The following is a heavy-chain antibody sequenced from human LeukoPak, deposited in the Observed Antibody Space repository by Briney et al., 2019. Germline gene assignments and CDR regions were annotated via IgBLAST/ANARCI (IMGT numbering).Heavy chain of an antibody. D-gene: IGHD4-23*01. CDR3: ARGPLPDYGGNSALPNFDY. Sequence: PGGSLRLSCAASGFTFSSYAMHWVRQAPGKGLEYVSAISSNGGSAYYADSVKGRFTISRDNSKNTLYLQMGSLRAEDMAVYYCARGPLPDYGGNSALPNFDYWGQGTLVTVSS. J-gene: IGHJ4*02. V-gene: IGHV3-64*02. CDR1: GFTFSSYA. CDR2: ISSNGGSA.